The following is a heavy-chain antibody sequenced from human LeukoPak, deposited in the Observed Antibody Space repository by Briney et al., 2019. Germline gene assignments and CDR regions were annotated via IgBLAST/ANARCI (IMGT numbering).Heavy chain of an antibody. Sequence: PGGSLRLSCAASGFIFSNAWMSWVRRAPGKGLEWVGRLKSKAVGGATDYAAPVKGRFTVSRDDSKNTLYLQMNSLKTEDTAVYYCTTMSAYCGGDCYDYWGQGTLVTVSS. CDR1: GFIFSNAW. V-gene: IGHV3-15*01. D-gene: IGHD2-21*01. CDR3: TTMSAYCGGDCYDY. J-gene: IGHJ4*02. CDR2: LKSKAVGGAT.